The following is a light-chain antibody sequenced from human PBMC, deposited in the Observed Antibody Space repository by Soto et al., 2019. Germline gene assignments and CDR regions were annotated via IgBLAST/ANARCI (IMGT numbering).Light chain of an antibody. CDR1: QSISSW. Sequence: DIQMTQSPSTLSASVVDRVTITCRASQSISSWSAWYQQKPGKVPNLLIYDASSLKGGVPSRFSGSGSGAEFTLTISGLQPDDFATYYCQQYNGYPFTFGPGTKVDIK. CDR3: QQYNGYPFT. J-gene: IGKJ3*01. CDR2: DAS. V-gene: IGKV1-5*01.